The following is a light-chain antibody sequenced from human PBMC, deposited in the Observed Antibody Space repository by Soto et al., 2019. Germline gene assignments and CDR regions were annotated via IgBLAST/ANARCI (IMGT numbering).Light chain of an antibody. CDR3: QQYDNLPYT. CDR1: QDITNH. J-gene: IGKJ2*01. CDR2: FAS. V-gene: IGKV1-33*01. Sequence: DIQMTQSPSSLSASVGDRVTITCQASQDITNHLNWYQQKPGKAPRLLIYFASDLETGVPSRFSGSGLGTDFTFTISNLQPEDLATYYCQQYDNLPYTFGQGTKLEIK.